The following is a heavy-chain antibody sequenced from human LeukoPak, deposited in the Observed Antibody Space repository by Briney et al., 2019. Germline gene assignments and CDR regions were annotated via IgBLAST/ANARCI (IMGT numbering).Heavy chain of an antibody. V-gene: IGHV3-30-3*01. D-gene: IGHD6-19*01. CDR2: ISYDGSNK. Sequence: GGSLRLSCAASGFTFSSYAMHWVRQAPGKGLEWVAVISYDGSNKYYADSVKGRFTISRDNSKNTLYLQMNSLRAEGTAVYYCARVFPSVAGTSDYWGQGTLVTVSS. CDR3: ARVFPSVAGTSDY. CDR1: GFTFSSYA. J-gene: IGHJ4*02.